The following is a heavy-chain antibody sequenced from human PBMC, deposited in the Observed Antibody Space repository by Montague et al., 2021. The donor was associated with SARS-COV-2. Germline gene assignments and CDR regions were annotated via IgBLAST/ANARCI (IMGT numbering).Heavy chain of an antibody. Sequence: SLRLSCAASGFTFDEYAMHWVRQAPGKGLEWVSGISWNSNKIGYAESVKGRFTASRDNAKNAVYLQMNGLRAEDTALYFCARPFYGGVGTNFFYYYAMDVWGQGTTVTVSS. J-gene: IGHJ6*02. D-gene: IGHD4-23*01. V-gene: IGHV3-9*01. CDR3: ARPFYGGVGTNFFYYYAMDV. CDR2: ISWNSNKI. CDR1: GFTFDEYA.